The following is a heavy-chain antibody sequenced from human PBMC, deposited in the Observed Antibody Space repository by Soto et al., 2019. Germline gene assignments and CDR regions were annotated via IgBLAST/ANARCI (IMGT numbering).Heavy chain of an antibody. Sequence: QVQLQQWGAGLLKPSETLSLTCAVYGGSFSGYYWSWIRQPPGKGLEWIGEINHSGSTNYNPSLKSRVTISVDTSKNQFSLKLSSVTAADTAVYYCASGGGRGSGGSCYFCMSGWGQGTLVTVSS. J-gene: IGHJ4*02. CDR3: ASGGGRGSGGSCYFCMSG. V-gene: IGHV4-34*01. CDR1: GGSFSGYY. D-gene: IGHD2-15*01. CDR2: INHSGST.